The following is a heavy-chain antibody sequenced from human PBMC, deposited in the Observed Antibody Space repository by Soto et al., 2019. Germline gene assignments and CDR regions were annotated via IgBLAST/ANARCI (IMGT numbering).Heavy chain of an antibody. CDR1: GGSFSGYY. CDR2: INHSGST. CDR3: ANRRAVTTPYYYYMDV. J-gene: IGHJ6*03. V-gene: IGHV4-34*01. Sequence: SETLSLTCAVYGGSFSGYYWSWIRQPPGKGLEWIGEINHSGSTNYNPSLKSRVTISVDTSKNQFSLKLSSVTAADTAVYYCANRRAVTTPYYYYMDVWGKGTTVTVSS. D-gene: IGHD4-17*01.